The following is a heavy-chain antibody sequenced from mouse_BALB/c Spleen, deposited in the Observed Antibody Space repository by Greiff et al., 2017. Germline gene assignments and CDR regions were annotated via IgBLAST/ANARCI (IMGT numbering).Heavy chain of an antibody. CDR2: ISSGGSYT. Sequence: EVHLVESGGGLVKPGGSLKLSCAASGFTFSSYAMSWVRQSPEKRLEWVAEISSGGSYTYYPDTVTGRFTISRDNAKNTLYLEMSSLRSEDTAMYYCAGYYRYDGGFAYWGQGTLVTVSA. CDR3: AGYYRYDGGFAY. CDR1: GFTFSSYA. D-gene: IGHD2-14*01. J-gene: IGHJ3*01. V-gene: IGHV5-9-4*01.